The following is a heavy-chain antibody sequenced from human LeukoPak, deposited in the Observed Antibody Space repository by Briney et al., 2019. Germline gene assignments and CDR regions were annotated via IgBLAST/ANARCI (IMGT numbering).Heavy chain of an antibody. CDR2: INSDGRTT. CDR3: ARVELSAADFDH. D-gene: IGHD1-7*01. Sequence: GGSLGLSCAASGFNFSNYWMHWVRQAPGKGLVWVSRINSDGRTTGYADSVKGRFTISRDNAKNTLYLQMNSLRAEDTAVYYCARVELSAADFDHWGQGTLVTVSS. J-gene: IGHJ4*02. CDR1: GFNFSNYW. V-gene: IGHV3-74*01.